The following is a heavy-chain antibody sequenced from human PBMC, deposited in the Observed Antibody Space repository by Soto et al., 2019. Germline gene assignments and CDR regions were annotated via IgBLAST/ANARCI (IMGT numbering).Heavy chain of an antibody. CDR1: GFTVSTYG. CDR2: ISRDGGTK. J-gene: IGHJ4*02. CDR3: TGEVASGY. D-gene: IGHD2-8*02. V-gene: IGHV3-30*03. Sequence: QVQLVESGGGVVQPGRSLRLSCAVSGFTVSTYGMHWVRQAPGKGLEWVAVISRDGGTKYYADSVKGRFTISRDNSRNALLLEMNGLRGDDMAVYYCTGEVASGYWGQGTLVTVSS.